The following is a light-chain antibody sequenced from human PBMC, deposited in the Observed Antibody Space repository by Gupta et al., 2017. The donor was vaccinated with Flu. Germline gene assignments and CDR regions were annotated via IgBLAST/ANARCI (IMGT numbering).Light chain of an antibody. CDR3: GTWDDSLYTVV. J-gene: IGLJ3*02. CDR1: SSNIGKNY. CDR2: END. Sequence: SSNIGKNYVSWYQQLPGTAPKLLIYENDKRPSRIPDRVSGSKSGTSATLGITGLQTGDEADYYCGTWDDSLYTVVFGGGTKLTVL. V-gene: IGLV1-51*02.